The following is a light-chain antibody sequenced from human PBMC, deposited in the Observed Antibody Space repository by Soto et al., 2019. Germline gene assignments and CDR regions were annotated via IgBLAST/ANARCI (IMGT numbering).Light chain of an antibody. CDR2: EVT. Sequence: QSVLTQPASVSGSPGQSITISCTGTSSDVGNYNLVSWYQQHPGEAPKLMIYEVTKRPSGVSNRFSGSKSGNTASLTISGLQAEDEADYYCCSYAGSTTVVFGGVTKLTVL. J-gene: IGLJ2*01. V-gene: IGLV2-23*02. CDR3: CSYAGSTTVV. CDR1: SSDVGNYNL.